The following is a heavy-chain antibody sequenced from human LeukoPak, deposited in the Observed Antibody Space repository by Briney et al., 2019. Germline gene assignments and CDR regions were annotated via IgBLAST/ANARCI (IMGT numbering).Heavy chain of an antibody. CDR2: LYEDGRI. Sequence: GSLRLSCAASGFPVDSNYMNWVRQAPGKGLEWVSVLYEDGRIYYADSVKGRFTISRDTSKNILSLQLNGLRAEDTAVYYCARGGGYYPIDYWGQGTPVTVSS. CDR1: GFPVDSNY. D-gene: IGHD2-15*01. J-gene: IGHJ4*02. CDR3: ARGGGYYPIDY. V-gene: IGHV3-53*01.